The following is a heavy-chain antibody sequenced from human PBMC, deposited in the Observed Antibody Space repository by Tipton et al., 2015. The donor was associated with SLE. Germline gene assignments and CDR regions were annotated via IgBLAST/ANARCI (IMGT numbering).Heavy chain of an antibody. CDR2: THQTGTN. V-gene: IGHV4-39*07. CDR1: GGSGNSITRHY. D-gene: IGHD2-15*01. J-gene: IGHJ5*02. Sequence: TLSLTCTVSGGSGNSITRHYWSWIRQPPGKGLEWIGTTHQTGTNYYNPSLKSRVTMSVDTSKGQVSMKLSSVTAADTAVYYCARGHRRIGWFDPWGQGTLVTVSS. CDR3: ARGHRRIGWFDP.